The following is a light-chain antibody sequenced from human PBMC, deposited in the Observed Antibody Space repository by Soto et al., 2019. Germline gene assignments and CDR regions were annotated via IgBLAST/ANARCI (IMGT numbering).Light chain of an antibody. CDR3: HQYSNSPIT. V-gene: IGKV3-20*01. CDR2: GAS. J-gene: IGKJ5*01. CDR1: QSVSSNF. Sequence: EIVLTQSPGTLSLSPGERVTLSCRASQSVSSNFLAWYQQKPGQAPRLLIYGASNRAAGIPDRFSGSGSGTDFTLTISRLEPEDFAVYYCHQYSNSPITFGQGTRLEI.